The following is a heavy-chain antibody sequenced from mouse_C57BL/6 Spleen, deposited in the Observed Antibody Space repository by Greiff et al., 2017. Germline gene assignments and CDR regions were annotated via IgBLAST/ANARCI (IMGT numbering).Heavy chain of an antibody. J-gene: IGHJ3*01. CDR2: ISNLAYSI. V-gene: IGHV5-15*01. D-gene: IGHD1-1*01. Sequence: DVKLVESGGGLVQPGGSLKLSCAASGFTFSDYGMAWVRQAPRKGPEWVAFISNLAYSIYYADTVTGRFTISRENAKNTLYLEMSSLRSEDTAMYYCARHDYGSSPWFAYWGQGTLVTVSA. CDR1: GFTFSDYG. CDR3: ARHDYGSSPWFAY.